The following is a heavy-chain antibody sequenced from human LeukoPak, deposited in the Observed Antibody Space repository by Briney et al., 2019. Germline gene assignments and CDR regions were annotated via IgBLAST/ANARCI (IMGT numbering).Heavy chain of an antibody. CDR2: IIPIFATA. V-gene: IGHV1-69*05. Sequence: GASVKVSCKASGGTFSSYAISWVRQAPGQGLEWMGGIIPIFATANYAQKLQGRVTITTDESTSTAYMELSSLRSEDTAVYYCAIRSYYNSSGYYAPWSQGTLVTVSS. CDR3: AIRSYYNSSGYYAP. D-gene: IGHD3-22*01. CDR1: GGTFSSYA. J-gene: IGHJ5*02.